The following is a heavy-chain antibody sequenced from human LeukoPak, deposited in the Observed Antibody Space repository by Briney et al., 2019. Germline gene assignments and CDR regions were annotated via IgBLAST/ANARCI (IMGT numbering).Heavy chain of an antibody. CDR3: TTDLGLTMIRGVIVY. J-gene: IGHJ4*02. Sequence: SGGSLRLSCAASGFTFTNAWMSWVRHAPGKGLEWVGRIKSKGDGETIDNAPTVKGRFTMSRDDSKATLYLQMNSLKAEDTAVYYCTTDLGLTMIRGVIVYWGQGALVTVSS. CDR2: IKSKGDGETI. CDR1: GFTFTNAW. D-gene: IGHD3-10*01. V-gene: IGHV3-15*01.